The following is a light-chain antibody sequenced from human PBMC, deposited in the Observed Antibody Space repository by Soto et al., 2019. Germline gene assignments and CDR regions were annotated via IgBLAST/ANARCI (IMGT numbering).Light chain of an antibody. Sequence: DTVMTQTPLSLAVTPGQPASISCKSSQSLLHSDGKTYLYWYLQKAGQPPQSLIYEVSNRFSEVPDRISGSGSGTDFTLKISRVEAEDVGIYYCLQSTQYPITFGQGTRLEI. J-gene: IGKJ5*01. CDR3: LQSTQYPIT. CDR2: EVS. V-gene: IGKV2D-29*01. CDR1: QSLLHSDGKTY.